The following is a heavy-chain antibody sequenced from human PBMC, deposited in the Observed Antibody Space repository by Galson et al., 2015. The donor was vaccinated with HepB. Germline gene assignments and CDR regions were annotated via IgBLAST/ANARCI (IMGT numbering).Heavy chain of an antibody. CDR2: IRYDGSNK. CDR3: ARDQGLEALDD. J-gene: IGHJ4*02. Sequence: SLRLSCAASGFTFSTYGMHWVRQAPGKGLEWVAVIRYDGSNKYYAHSVMGRFTLSRDNSKSTLYLQMNSLRAEDTAVYYCARDQGLEALDDWGQGTLVTVSS. V-gene: IGHV3-33*01. D-gene: IGHD3-3*01. CDR1: GFTFSTYG.